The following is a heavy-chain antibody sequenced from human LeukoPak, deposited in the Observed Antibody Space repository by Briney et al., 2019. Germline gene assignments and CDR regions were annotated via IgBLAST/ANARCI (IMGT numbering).Heavy chain of an antibody. CDR3: ATGRWFDP. V-gene: IGHV1-69-2*01. Sequence: GASVKVSCKASGGTFSSYAISWVQQAPGKGLEWMGRVDPEDGEPIYAEKFQGRVTITADTSTDTAYMELSSLRSEDTAVYYCATGRWFDPWGQGTLVTVSS. D-gene: IGHD1-26*01. J-gene: IGHJ5*02. CDR1: GGTFSSYA. CDR2: VDPEDGEP.